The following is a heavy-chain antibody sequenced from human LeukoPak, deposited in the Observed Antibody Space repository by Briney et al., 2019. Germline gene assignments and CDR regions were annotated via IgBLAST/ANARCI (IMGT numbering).Heavy chain of an antibody. CDR2: ISYTGTYI. D-gene: IGHD3-10*01. Sequence: GGSLRLSCAASAFSLNAYNMHWVRHAPGKGLEWVSSISYTGTYIYYADSVKGRFTTSRDNAQNSLYLQMNSLRAEDTAIYYCVRDRGTYRPIDYWGQGTLGTVSS. J-gene: IGHJ4*02. V-gene: IGHV3-21*04. CDR3: VRDRGTYRPIDY. CDR1: AFSLNAYN.